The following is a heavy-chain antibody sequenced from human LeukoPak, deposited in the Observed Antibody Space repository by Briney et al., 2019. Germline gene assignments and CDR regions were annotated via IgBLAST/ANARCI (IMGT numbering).Heavy chain of an antibody. D-gene: IGHD6-13*01. CDR1: GDSISSSSYY. CDR3: ARSWFSTGPADY. Sequence: PSETLSLTCTVSGDSISSSSYYWGWIRQPPGKGLEWIGSIFHSGSTYYNPSLKGRVTISVDTSKNQFSLKLTSVTAADTAVYYCARSWFSTGPADYWGQGTLVTVSS. J-gene: IGHJ4*02. CDR2: IFHSGST. V-gene: IGHV4-39*01.